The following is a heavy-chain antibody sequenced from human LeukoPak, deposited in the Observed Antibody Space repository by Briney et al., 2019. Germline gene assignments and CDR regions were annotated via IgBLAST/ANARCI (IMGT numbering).Heavy chain of an antibody. CDR3: ATYATREGTQSSDY. D-gene: IGHD2-2*01. Sequence: PGGSLRLSCAASGFTFSSYSMNWVRQAPGKGLEWVSSISSSSSYIYYADSVKGRFTISRDNAKNSLYLQMNSLRAEDTAVYYCATYATREGTQSSDYWGQGTLVTVSS. CDR2: ISSSSSYI. V-gene: IGHV3-21*01. CDR1: GFTFSSYS. J-gene: IGHJ4*02.